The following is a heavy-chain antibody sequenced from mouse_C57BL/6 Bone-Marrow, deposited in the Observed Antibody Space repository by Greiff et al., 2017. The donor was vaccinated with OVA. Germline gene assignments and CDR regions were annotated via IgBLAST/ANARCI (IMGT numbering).Heavy chain of an antibody. CDR1: GYTFTDYY. CDR3: AREDADYYGSRNWYFDV. J-gene: IGHJ1*03. Sequence: QVQLQQSGPELVKPGASVKISCKASGYTFTDYYINWVKQRPGQGLEWIGWIFPGSGSTYYNEKFKGKATLTVDKSSSTAYMLLSSLTSEDSAVYFCAREDADYYGSRNWYFDVWGTGTTVTVSS. D-gene: IGHD1-1*01. V-gene: IGHV1-75*01. CDR2: IFPGSGST.